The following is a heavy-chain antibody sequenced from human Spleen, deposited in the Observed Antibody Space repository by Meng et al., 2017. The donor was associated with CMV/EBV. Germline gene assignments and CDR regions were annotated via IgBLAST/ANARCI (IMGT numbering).Heavy chain of an antibody. V-gene: IGHV1-69*04. CDR1: GDTFNNYI. J-gene: IGHJ4*02. Sequence: SVKVSCKASGDTFNNYIITWVRQAPGQGLEWMGRFIPTLRIANYAPKVKGRVTITADTSTNTAYMELSGLRSGDTAVYYCAREDCGRTSCSFGLYWGQGALVTVSS. CDR3: AREDCGRTSCSFGLY. D-gene: IGHD2-2*01. CDR2: FIPTLRIA.